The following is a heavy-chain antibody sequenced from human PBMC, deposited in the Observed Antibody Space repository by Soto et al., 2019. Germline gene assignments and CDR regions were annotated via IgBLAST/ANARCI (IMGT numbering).Heavy chain of an antibody. J-gene: IGHJ6*03. CDR3: ANTPLHHYYMDV. CDR1: GFTFSSYA. D-gene: IGHD4-4*01. CDR2: ISGSGGST. V-gene: IGHV3-23*01. Sequence: GGSLRLSCAASGFTFSSYAMSWVRQAPGKGLEWVSAISGSGGSTYYADSVKGRFTISRDNSKNTLYLQMNSLRAEDTAVYYCANTPLHHYYMDVWGKGTTVTVSS.